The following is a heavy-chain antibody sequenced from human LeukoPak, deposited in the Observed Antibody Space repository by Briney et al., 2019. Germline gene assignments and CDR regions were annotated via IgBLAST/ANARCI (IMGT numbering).Heavy chain of an antibody. CDR3: ARGGSWVITSYYDY. CDR2: INPNNGDT. D-gene: IGHD3-22*01. J-gene: IGHJ4*02. CDR1: GYTFTAYY. V-gene: IGHV1-2*02. Sequence: ASVKVSCKTPGYTFTAYYIHWVRQAPGQGLEWMGWINPNNGDTNYAQKFQGRVTMTRNTSISTAYMELSSLRSEDTAVYYCARGGSWVITSYYDYWGQGTLVTVSS.